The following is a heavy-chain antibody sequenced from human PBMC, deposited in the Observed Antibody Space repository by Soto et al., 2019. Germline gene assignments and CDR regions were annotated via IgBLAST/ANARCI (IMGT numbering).Heavy chain of an antibody. CDR1: TSTCSNYA. CDR3: SKGGYDSGWY. V-gene: IGHV3-23*01. J-gene: IGHJ2*01. D-gene: IGHD3-22*01. CDR2: ISGSGSST. Sequence: GGSLRLACAASTSTCSNYAMTWVRQAPGKGLEWVSAISGSGSSTHYADSVKGRFFISRDNSKNTLYVQMHRLRVEDTAVYDCSKGGYDSGWY.